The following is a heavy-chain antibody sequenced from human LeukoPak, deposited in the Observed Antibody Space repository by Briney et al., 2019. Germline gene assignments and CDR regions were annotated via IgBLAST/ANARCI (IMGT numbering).Heavy chain of an antibody. CDR1: GFTFSSYE. V-gene: IGHV3-48*03. CDR2: ISSSGSTI. CDR3: ARESGYAVGNS. Sequence: PSGGSLRLSCAASGFTFSSYEMNWVRQAPGKGLEWVSYISSSGSTIFYADSVKGRFTISRDNAKNSLYLEMNSLRAEDKAVYYCARESGYAVGNSWAQGTLVTVSS. J-gene: IGHJ4*02. D-gene: IGHD5-12*01.